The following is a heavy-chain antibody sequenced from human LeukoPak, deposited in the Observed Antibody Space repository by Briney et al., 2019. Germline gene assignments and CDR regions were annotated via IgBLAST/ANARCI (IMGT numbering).Heavy chain of an antibody. D-gene: IGHD4-17*01. J-gene: IGHJ3*02. CDR1: GGSISSYY. V-gene: IGHV4-59*01. Sequence: PSETLSLTCTVSGGSISSYYWSWIRQPPGKGLEWIGYIYYSGSTNYNPSLKSRVTISVDTSKNQFSLKLSSVTAADTAVYYCARGPDYRDYMGVGALDIWGQGRMVSVSS. CDR3: ARGPDYRDYMGVGALDI. CDR2: IYYSGST.